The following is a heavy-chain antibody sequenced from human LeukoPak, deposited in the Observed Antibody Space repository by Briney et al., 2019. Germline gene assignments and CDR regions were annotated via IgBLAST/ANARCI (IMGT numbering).Heavy chain of an antibody. Sequence: GASVKVSCKASGYTFTSYGISWVRQAPGQGLEWMGWISAYNGNTNYAQKLQGRVTMTTDTSTSTAYMELRSLRSDDTAVYYCARSGYFDWLLFGYYYYMDVWGKGTTVTVSS. D-gene: IGHD3-9*01. CDR3: ARSGYFDWLLFGYYYYMDV. J-gene: IGHJ6*03. CDR2: ISAYNGNT. CDR1: GYTFTSYG. V-gene: IGHV1-18*01.